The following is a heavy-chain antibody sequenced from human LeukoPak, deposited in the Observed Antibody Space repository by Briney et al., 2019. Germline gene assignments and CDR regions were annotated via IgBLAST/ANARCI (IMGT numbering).Heavy chain of an antibody. CDR2: ISSSSSCI. V-gene: IGHV3-21*01. CDR3: ARVLYSGYDSDY. J-gene: IGHJ4*02. Sequence: GGSLRLSCAASGFTFSSYSMNWVRQAPGKGLEWVSSISSSSSCIYYADSVKGRFTISRDNAKNSLYLQMNSLRAEDTAVYYCARVLYSGYDSDYWGQGTLVTVSS. CDR1: GFTFSSYS. D-gene: IGHD5-12*01.